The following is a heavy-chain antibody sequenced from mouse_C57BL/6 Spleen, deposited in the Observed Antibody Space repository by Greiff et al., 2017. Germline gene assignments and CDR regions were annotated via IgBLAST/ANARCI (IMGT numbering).Heavy chain of an antibody. CDR2: IDPSDSYT. D-gene: IGHD1-1*01. V-gene: IGHV1-69*01. CDR1: GYTFTSYW. Sequence: QVQLQQPGAELVMPGASVKLSCKASGYTFTSYWMHWVKQRPGQGLEWIGEIDPSDSYTNYNQKFKGKSTLTVDKSSSTAYMQLSSLTSEDSAVYYCARLDGSSSWFAYWGQGTLVTVSA. J-gene: IGHJ3*01. CDR3: ARLDGSSSWFAY.